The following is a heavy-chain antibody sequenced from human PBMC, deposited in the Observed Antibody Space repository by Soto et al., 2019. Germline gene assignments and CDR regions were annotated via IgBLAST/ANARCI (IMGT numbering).Heavy chain of an antibody. CDR2: IYHSGST. CDR1: GCSMICYF. CDR3: ARRYGGNLDY. V-gene: IGHV4-59*08. D-gene: IGHD1-26*01. J-gene: IGHJ4*02. Sequence: SEALFPTCTFPGCSMICYFWGWIRQPPGKGLEWIGYIYHSGSTYYNPSLKSRVTISVDRSKNQFSLKLSSVTAADTAVYYCARRYGGNLDYWGQGTLVTVSS.